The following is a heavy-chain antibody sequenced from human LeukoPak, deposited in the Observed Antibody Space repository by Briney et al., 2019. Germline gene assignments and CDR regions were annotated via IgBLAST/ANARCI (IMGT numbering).Heavy chain of an antibody. J-gene: IGHJ4*02. CDR3: AGARIAAAAPFDY. V-gene: IGHV1-69*04. CDR1: GGTFSSYA. Sequence: SVTVSCTASGGTFSSYAISWVRQAPGQGLEWMGRIIPILGIANYAQKFQGRVTITADKSTSTAYMELSSLRSEDTAVYYCAGARIAAAAPFDYWGQGTLVTVSS. D-gene: IGHD6-13*01. CDR2: IIPILGIA.